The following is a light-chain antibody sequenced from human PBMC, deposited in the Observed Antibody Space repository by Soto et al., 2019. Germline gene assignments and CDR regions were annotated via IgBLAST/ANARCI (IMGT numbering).Light chain of an antibody. CDR2: GAS. Sequence: IVLTQSPGTLSLSPGERATLSCRASQTVSSNFLAWYQEKPGQGPRLLIYGASTRATGIPDRFSGSGSATDFTLTISSLEPEDFAVYYCQHRSIWPVSFGQGTRLEI. J-gene: IGKJ5*01. CDR3: QHRSIWPVS. CDR1: QTVSSNF. V-gene: IGKV3D-20*02.